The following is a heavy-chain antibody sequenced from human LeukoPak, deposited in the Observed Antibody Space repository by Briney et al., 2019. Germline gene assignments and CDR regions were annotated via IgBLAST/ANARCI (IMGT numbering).Heavy chain of an antibody. J-gene: IGHJ3*02. CDR2: IYTSGST. Sequence: SQTLSLTCTVSGGSISSGSYYWSWIRPPAGKGLEWIGRIYTSGSTNYNPSLKSRVTMSVDTSKNQFSLKLSSVTAADTAVYYCARDLGDYVWGSYRAFDIWGQGTMVTVSS. V-gene: IGHV4-61*02. D-gene: IGHD3-16*02. CDR1: GGSISSGSYY. CDR3: ARDLGDYVWGSYRAFDI.